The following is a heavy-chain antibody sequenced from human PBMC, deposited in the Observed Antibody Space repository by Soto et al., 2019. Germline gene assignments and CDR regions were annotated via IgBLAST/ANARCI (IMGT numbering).Heavy chain of an antibody. CDR2: ISGSGGST. CDR1: GFTFSSYA. V-gene: IGHV3-23*01. J-gene: IGHJ4*02. D-gene: IGHD6-19*01. Sequence: EVQLLGSGGGLVQPGGSLRLSCAASGFTFSSYAMSWVRQARGKGLGWVSAISGSGGSTYYADSVKGRFTISRYNSKNTLYLQMNSLRAEDTAVYYCAKDLAVAGPEPTFDYWGQGTLVTVSS. CDR3: AKDLAVAGPEPTFDY.